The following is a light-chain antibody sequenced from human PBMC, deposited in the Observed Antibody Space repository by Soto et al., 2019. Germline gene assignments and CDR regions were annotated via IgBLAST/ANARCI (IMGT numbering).Light chain of an antibody. CDR2: RNN. V-gene: IGLV1-47*01. J-gene: IGLJ1*01. CDR3: AACDASLSGYV. CDR1: SSNIGSNY. Sequence: QSALTQPPSASGTPGQRVTISCSGSSSNIGSNYVYWYQHLPGTAPKLLIYRNNQRPTGVPDRFSGSKSGTSASLATSGLRSEDEADYYCAACDASLSGYVFGSGTKVTV.